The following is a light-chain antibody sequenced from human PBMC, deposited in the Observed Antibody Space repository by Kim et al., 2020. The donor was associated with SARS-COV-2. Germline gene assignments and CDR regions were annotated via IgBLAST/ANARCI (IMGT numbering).Light chain of an antibody. V-gene: IGLV1-44*01. Sequence: QPVLTQPPSASGTPGQRVTISCSGSSSNIGSNTVNWYQQLPGTAPKLLIYSNNQRPSGVPDRFSGSKSGTSASLAISGLQSEDEADYYCAAWDDSLNGRMVFGGGTQLTVL. CDR3: AAWDDSLNGRMV. J-gene: IGLJ2*01. CDR2: SNN. CDR1: SSNIGSNT.